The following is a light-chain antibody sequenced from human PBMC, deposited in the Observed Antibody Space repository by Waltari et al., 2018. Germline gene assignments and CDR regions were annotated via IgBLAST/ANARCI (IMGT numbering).Light chain of an antibody. Sequence: LTQFPSASGSPGQSVTISCTGTSSDVGGNDYISWYQQHPGKAPKVIIYEVYKRPSGVPDRFSGSKSGNTASLTVSVLQAEDEANYYCSSYAGKYVFGGGTKLTVL. CDR1: SSDVGGNDY. J-gene: IGLJ3*02. V-gene: IGLV2-8*01. CDR3: SSYAGKYV. CDR2: EVY.